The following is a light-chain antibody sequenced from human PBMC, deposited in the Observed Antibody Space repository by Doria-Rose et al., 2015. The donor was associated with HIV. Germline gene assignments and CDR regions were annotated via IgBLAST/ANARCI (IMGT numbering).Light chain of an antibody. CDR2: DGS. J-gene: IGKJ1*01. Sequence: TQSPGTLSLSPGERATLSCRASQSFSSTYLAWYQQEPGQAPSLLIYDGSTRATGIPDRFSASGSGTDSTLTINRLEPEDFALYYCHQYGTSWTFGQGTKVEI. CDR1: QSFSSTY. CDR3: HQYGTSWT. V-gene: IGKV3-20*01.